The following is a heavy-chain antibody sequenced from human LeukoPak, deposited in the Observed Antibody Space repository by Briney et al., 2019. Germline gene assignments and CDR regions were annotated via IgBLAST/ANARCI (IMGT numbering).Heavy chain of an antibody. Sequence: SGTLSLTCGVSGGSISSTNWWTWARQPPGEVLEWIGQVHLNGRTHYNPSLESLVTMSVDMSANHIALRLTSVTAADTAVYYCAREGGPYRPLDYSGQGTLVTVSS. J-gene: IGHJ4*02. V-gene: IGHV4-4*02. CDR3: AREGGPYRPLDY. CDR2: VHLNGRT. CDR1: GGSISSTNW.